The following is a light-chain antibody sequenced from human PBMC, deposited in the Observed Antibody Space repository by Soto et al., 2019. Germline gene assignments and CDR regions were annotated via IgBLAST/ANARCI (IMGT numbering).Light chain of an antibody. CDR3: QQYESFSGT. J-gene: IGKJ1*01. V-gene: IGKV1-5*01. CDR1: QSVSGW. CDR2: DAS. Sequence: DIEMTQTPDTLSGSVGDTVTFTCRASQSVSGWLAWYQQKPGEAPKLLIYDASALPRGVPSRFSGSGSGTKFTLTIASLQPDDFATYYCQQYESFSGTFCPGTNVAIK.